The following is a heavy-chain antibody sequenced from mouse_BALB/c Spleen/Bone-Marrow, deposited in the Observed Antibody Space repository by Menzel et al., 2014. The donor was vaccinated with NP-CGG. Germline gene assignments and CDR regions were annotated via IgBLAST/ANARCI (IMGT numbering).Heavy chain of an antibody. V-gene: IGHV1S34*01. J-gene: IGHJ4*01. Sequence: LVKTGASVKISCKASDYSFTDYYMHWVKPTHGKSLEWIGYISCYNGATSYNQKFKGKATFTVDTSSSTACMQFSSLTSEDSAVYYCARSEGIYYYGSSYALDYWGQGTSVTVSS. D-gene: IGHD1-1*01. CDR3: ARSEGIYYYGSSYALDY. CDR1: DYSFTDYY. CDR2: ISCYNGAT.